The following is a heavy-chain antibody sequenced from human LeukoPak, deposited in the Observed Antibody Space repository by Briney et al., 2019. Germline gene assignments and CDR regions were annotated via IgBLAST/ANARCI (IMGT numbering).Heavy chain of an antibody. V-gene: IGHV4-59*08. D-gene: IGHD3-16*01. CDR2: IYYSGST. J-gene: IGHJ4*02. CDR1: GGSISSYY. CDR3: ARRAINSVMFDY. Sequence: SETPSLTCTVSGGSISSYYWSWIRQPPGKGLEWIGYIYYSGSTNYNPSLKSRVTISVDTSKNQFSLKLSSATAADTAVYFCARRAINSVMFDYWGQGTLVTVSS.